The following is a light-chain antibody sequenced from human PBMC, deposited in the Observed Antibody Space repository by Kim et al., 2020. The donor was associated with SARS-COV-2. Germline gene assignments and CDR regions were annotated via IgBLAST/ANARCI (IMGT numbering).Light chain of an antibody. Sequence: QSVLTQPPSASGTPGQRVTISCSGSSSNIGSNNVVWYQQLPGAAPNHLIYSNNQRPSGIPDRFCGSGSGTSASLAISGLQSGDEADYYCAVWDDSLKQGVFGGGTQLTVL. CDR2: SNN. CDR3: AVWDDSLKQGV. V-gene: IGLV1-44*01. J-gene: IGLJ3*02. CDR1: SSNIGSNN.